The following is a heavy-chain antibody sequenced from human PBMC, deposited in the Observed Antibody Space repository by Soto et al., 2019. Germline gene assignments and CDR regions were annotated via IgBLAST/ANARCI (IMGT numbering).Heavy chain of an antibody. CDR1: GFTFSSYG. Sequence: XXSLRLSCAASGFTFSSYGMDWVRQAPGKGLEWVAVIWYDGSNKYYADSVKGRFTISRDNSKNTLYLQMNSLRAEDTAVYYCVRDKSWSTIYYGMDVWGQGTTVTVSS. J-gene: IGHJ6*02. CDR3: VRDKSWSTIYYGMDV. V-gene: IGHV3-33*01. CDR2: IWYDGSNK. D-gene: IGHD5-12*01.